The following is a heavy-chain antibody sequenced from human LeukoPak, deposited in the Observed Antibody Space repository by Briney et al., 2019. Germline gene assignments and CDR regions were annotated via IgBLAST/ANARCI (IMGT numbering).Heavy chain of an antibody. J-gene: IGHJ4*02. V-gene: IGHV4-4*07. D-gene: IGHD2-8*01. CDR3: AREVYCTNGVCYRLFDY. CDR2: IYTSGST. CDR1: GGSISSYY. Sequence: SGTLSLTCTVSGGSISSYYWSWIRQPAGKGLEWIGRIYTSGSTNYNPSLKSRVTMSVDTSKNQFSLKLSSVTAADTAVYYCAREVYCTNGVCYRLFDYWGQGTLVTVSS.